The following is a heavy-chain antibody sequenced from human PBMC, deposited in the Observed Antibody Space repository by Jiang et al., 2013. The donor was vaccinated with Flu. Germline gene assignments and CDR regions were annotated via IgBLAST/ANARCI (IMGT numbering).Heavy chain of an antibody. CDR1: GGSISSGGYS. V-gene: IGHV4-30-2*01. Sequence: GPGLVKPSQTLSLTCAVSGGSISSGGYSWSWIRQPPGKGLEWIGYIYHSGSTYYNPSLKSRVTISVDRSKNQFSLKLSSVTAADTAVYYCARCTSPPRFDIWGQGTMVTVSS. CDR2: IYHSGST. J-gene: IGHJ3*02. D-gene: IGHD2-2*01. CDR3: ARCTSPPRFDI.